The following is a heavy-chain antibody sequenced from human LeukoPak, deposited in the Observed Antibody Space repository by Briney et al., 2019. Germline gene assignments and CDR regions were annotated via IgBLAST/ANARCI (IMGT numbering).Heavy chain of an antibody. Sequence: ASVKVSCKASGYTFTNYDINWVRQATGQGLEWMGWMNPNSGNTGYAQKFQGRVTMTRNTSISTAYMELSSLRSEDTAVYYCARDDSDQYGIDYWGQGTLVTVSS. CDR3: ARDDSDQYGIDY. J-gene: IGHJ4*02. D-gene: IGHD3-22*01. CDR1: GYTFTNYD. CDR2: MNPNSGNT. V-gene: IGHV1-8*01.